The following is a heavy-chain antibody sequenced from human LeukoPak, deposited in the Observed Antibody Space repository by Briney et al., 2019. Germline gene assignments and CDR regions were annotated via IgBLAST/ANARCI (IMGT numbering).Heavy chain of an antibody. CDR1: GFSFNYYW. D-gene: IGHD6-13*01. Sequence: GGSLRLSCAASGFSFNYYWMNWVRQAPGKGLEWASAISGSGGSTYYADSVKGRFTISRDNSKNTLYLQMNSLRAEDTAVYYCAKKGAIAAAPARGPYYYYGMDVWGQGTTVTVSS. V-gene: IGHV3-23*01. CDR3: AKKGAIAAAPARGPYYYYGMDV. CDR2: ISGSGGST. J-gene: IGHJ6*02.